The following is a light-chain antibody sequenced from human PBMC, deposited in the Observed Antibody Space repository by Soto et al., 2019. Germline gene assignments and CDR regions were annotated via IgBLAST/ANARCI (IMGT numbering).Light chain of an antibody. CDR2: DVS. J-gene: IGLJ1*01. V-gene: IGLV2-14*01. Sequence: QSALTQPASVSGSPGQSITISCTGTSSDVGGYNYVSWYQQHPGKAPKLMIYDVSNRPSGVSNRFSGSKSGNTASLTISGLEADDEADYSCSSYTSSSTYVFGTGTKLTVL. CDR1: SSDVGGYNY. CDR3: SSYTSSSTYV.